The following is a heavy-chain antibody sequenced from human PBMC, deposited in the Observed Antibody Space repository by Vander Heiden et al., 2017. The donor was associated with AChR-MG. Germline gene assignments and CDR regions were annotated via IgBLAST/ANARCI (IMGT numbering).Heavy chain of an antibody. D-gene: IGHD3-22*01. V-gene: IGHV4-34*01. CDR2: INHTGST. CDR3: ARRGYYDGTSYYYY. Sequence: QVQLQQWGAGLLKPSETLSLTCGVSGGSFSSHYWTWLRQTPGKGLEWIGEINHTGSTNRNPSLERRVTLSIDTSKKQFSLKLSSVTAADTAVYFCARRGYYDGTSYYYYWGQGTLVTVSS. CDR1: GGSFSSHY. J-gene: IGHJ4*02.